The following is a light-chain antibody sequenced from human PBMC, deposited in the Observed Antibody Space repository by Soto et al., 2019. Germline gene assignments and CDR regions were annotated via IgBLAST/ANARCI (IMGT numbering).Light chain of an antibody. CDR3: QQANSFPLT. CDR2: AAS. J-gene: IGKJ4*01. Sequence: DIQMTQSPSSVSASVGDRITITCRASQGIYKWLAWYQQKPGKAPKLLISAASTLQTGVPARFSGSYSGTDFTLTISSLQPEDFATYYCQQANSFPLTFGGGTKVDIK. V-gene: IGKV1-12*01. CDR1: QGIYKW.